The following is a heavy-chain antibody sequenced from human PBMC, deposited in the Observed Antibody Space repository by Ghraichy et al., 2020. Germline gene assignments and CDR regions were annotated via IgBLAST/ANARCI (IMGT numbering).Heavy chain of an antibody. Sequence: GGSLRLSCAASGFTFSSYGMHWVRQAPGKGLEWVAVISYDGSNKYYADSVKGRFTISRDNSKNTLYLQMNSLRAEDTAVYYCAKDWSRVAAADPDYFDYWGQGTLVTVSS. J-gene: IGHJ4*02. D-gene: IGHD6-13*01. CDR2: ISYDGSNK. CDR3: AKDWSRVAAADPDYFDY. CDR1: GFTFSSYG. V-gene: IGHV3-30*18.